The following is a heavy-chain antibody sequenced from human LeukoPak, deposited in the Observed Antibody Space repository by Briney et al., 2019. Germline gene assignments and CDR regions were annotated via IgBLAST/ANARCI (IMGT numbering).Heavy chain of an antibody. CDR1: GYTFTNYG. CDR2: ISAYNGNT. Sequence: ASVKVSCKASGYTFTNYGISWVRQAPGQGLEWMGWISAYNGNTNYAHNLRDRVTMTTDTSTSTAYMELRSLRSDDTAVYYCARTAPGTPLGGYYYYMGVWGKGTTVTVSS. V-gene: IGHV1-18*01. D-gene: IGHD1/OR15-1a*01. CDR3: ARTAPGTPLGGYYYYMGV. J-gene: IGHJ6*03.